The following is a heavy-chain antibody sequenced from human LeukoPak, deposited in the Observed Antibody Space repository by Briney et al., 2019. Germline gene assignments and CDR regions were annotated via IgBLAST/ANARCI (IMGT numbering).Heavy chain of an antibody. CDR2: INHSGST. CDR3: ARLYYYDSSGYYPYFDY. Sequence: PSETLSLTCAVYGGSFSGYYWSWIRQPPGKGLEWIGEINHSGSTNYNPSLKSRVTISVDTSKNQFSLKLSSVTAADTAVYYCARLYYYDSSGYYPYFDYWGQGTLVTVSS. D-gene: IGHD3-22*01. J-gene: IGHJ4*02. V-gene: IGHV4-34*01. CDR1: GGSFSGYY.